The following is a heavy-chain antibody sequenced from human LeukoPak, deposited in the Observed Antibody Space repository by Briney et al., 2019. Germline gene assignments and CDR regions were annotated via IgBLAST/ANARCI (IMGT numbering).Heavy chain of an antibody. CDR1: GFTFSSYW. CDR2: MNQDGSTR. CDR3: ARDGDFLTLNYFGDN. D-gene: IGHD3/OR15-3a*01. Sequence: GGSLRLSCAASGFTFSSYWMSWVRQAPGKGLEWVANMNQDGSTRYYVDSVKGRFTISRDNAKNSLYLHMNSLRGDDTAVYYCARDGDFLTLNYFGDNWGQGTLVTVSS. V-gene: IGHV3-7*01. J-gene: IGHJ4*02.